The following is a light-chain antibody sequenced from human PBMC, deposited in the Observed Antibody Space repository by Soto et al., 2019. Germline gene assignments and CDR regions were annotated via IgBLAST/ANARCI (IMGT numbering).Light chain of an antibody. V-gene: IGLV2-23*01. Sequence: QSAPTQPASVSGSPGQSITISCTGTSSDVGSYNLVSWYQQHPGKAPKLMIYEGSKRPSGVSNRFSGSKSGNTASLTISGLQAEDEADYYCCSYAGSSTEVFGGGTKLTVL. CDR3: CSYAGSSTEV. J-gene: IGLJ3*02. CDR2: EGS. CDR1: SSDVGSYNL.